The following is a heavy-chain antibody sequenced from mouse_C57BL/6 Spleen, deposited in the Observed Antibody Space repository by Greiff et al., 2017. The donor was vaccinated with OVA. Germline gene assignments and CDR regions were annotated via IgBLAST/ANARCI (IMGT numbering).Heavy chain of an antibody. CDR2: IYPGDGDT. V-gene: IGHV1-82*01. Sequence: QVQLQQSGPELVKPGASVKISCKASGYAFSSSWMNWVQQRPGKGLEWIGRIYPGDGDTNYNGKFKGKATLTADKSSSTAYMQLSSLTSEDSAVYFSARRWDVYFDYWGQGTTLTVSS. J-gene: IGHJ2*01. D-gene: IGHD4-1*01. CDR3: ARRWDVYFDY. CDR1: GYAFSSSW.